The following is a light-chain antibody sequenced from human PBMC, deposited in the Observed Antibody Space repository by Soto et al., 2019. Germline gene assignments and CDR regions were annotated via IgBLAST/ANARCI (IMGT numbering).Light chain of an antibody. CDR3: CSYTTSSTYV. CDR1: SSDVGNYNF. Sequence: QSVLTQPASVSGSPGQSIAISCTGTSSDVGNYNFVSWYQQHPGKAPKLMIYDASNRPSGISNRFSSSKSGNTASLTISGLQAEDEADYYCCSYTTSSTYVFGTGTKVTVL. J-gene: IGLJ1*01. CDR2: DAS. V-gene: IGLV2-14*03.